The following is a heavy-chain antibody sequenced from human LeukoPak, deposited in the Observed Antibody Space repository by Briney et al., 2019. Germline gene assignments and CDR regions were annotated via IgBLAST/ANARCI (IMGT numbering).Heavy chain of an antibody. J-gene: IGHJ4*02. CDR1: GFTFDDYG. V-gene: IGHV3-20*04. CDR2: INWNGGST. D-gene: IGHD6-13*01. CDR3: ARKIAAAGEDYFDY. Sequence: GGSLRLXCAASGFTFDDYGMSWVRQAPGKELEWVSGINWNGGSTGYADSVKGRFTISRDNAKNSLYLQMNSLRAEDTALYYCARKIAAAGEDYFDYWGQGTLVTVSS.